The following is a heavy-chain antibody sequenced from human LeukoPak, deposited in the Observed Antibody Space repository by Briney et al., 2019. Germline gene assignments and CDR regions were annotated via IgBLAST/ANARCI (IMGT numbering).Heavy chain of an antibody. Sequence: PSETLSLTCTVSGGSISSYYWSWIRQPPGKGLEWIGYIYYSGSTNYNPSLKSRVTISVDTSKNQFSLKLGSVTAADTAVYYCARGSYMITFGGVIVPFDYWGQGTLVTVSS. CDR1: GGSISSYY. V-gene: IGHV4-59*01. J-gene: IGHJ4*02. CDR3: ARGSYMITFGGVIVPFDY. D-gene: IGHD3-16*02. CDR2: IYYSGST.